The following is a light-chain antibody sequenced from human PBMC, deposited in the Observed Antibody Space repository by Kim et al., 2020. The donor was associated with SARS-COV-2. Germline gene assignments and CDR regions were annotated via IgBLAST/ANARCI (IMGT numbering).Light chain of an antibody. CDR3: NSYTTSSTYV. CDR1: INDVGFYDH. CDR2: DVT. Sequence: GQSITISCTGTINDVGFYDHVSWYQQHPGKAPKLLIHDVTDRPSGVSDRFSVSKSGNMASLTISGLQAEDEADYYCNSYTTSSTYVFGTGTKVTVL. J-gene: IGLJ1*01. V-gene: IGLV2-14*04.